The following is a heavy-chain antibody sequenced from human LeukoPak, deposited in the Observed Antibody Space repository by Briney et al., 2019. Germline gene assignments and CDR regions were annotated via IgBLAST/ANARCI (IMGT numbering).Heavy chain of an antibody. D-gene: IGHD2-21*02. CDR2: ISGGGST. V-gene: IGHV3-53*01. CDR3: AGRDSGYYYGMDL. J-gene: IGHJ6*02. CDR1: GFSVSSNY. Sequence: PGGSLRLSCAASGFSVSSNYMSWVRQAPGRGREWVSVISGGGSTFYADSVKGRFTISRDSSKNTLYPQMNSLRAEDTAMYYCAGRDSGYYYGMDLWGLGTTVTVSS.